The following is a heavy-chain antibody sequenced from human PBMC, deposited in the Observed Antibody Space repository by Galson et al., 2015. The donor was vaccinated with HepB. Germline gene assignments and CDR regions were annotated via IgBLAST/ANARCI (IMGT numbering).Heavy chain of an antibody. J-gene: IGHJ4*02. CDR1: GFTFSSYG. Sequence: SLRLSCAASGFTFSSYGMHWVRQAPGKGLEWVAVISYDGSNKYYADSVKGRFTISRDNSKNTLYLQMNSLRAEDTAVYYCAKERGRGYDSGVYDYWGQGTLVTVSS. D-gene: IGHD5-12*01. CDR2: ISYDGSNK. CDR3: AKERGRGYDSGVYDY. V-gene: IGHV3-30*18.